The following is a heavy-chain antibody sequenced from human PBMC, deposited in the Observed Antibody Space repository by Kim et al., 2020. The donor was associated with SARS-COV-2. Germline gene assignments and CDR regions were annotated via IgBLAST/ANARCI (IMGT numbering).Heavy chain of an antibody. D-gene: IGHD6-13*01. Sequence: SETLSLTCAVYGGSFSGYYWSWIRQPPGKGLEWIGEINHSGSTNYNPSLKSRVTISVDTSKNQFSLKLSSVTAADTAVYYCARLTRSPIAAAGPHWFDPWGQGTLVTVSS. J-gene: IGHJ5*02. CDR1: GGSFSGYY. CDR3: ARLTRSPIAAAGPHWFDP. CDR2: INHSGST. V-gene: IGHV4-34*01.